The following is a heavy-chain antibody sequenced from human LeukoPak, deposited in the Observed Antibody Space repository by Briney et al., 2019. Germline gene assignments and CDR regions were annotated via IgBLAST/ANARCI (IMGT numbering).Heavy chain of an antibody. Sequence: RASVKVSCKASGYTFTSYYMHWVRQAPGQGLEWMGIINPSGGSTSYAQKFQGRVTMTRDMSTSTVYMELSSLTSEDTAVYSCARALPHRRLMDTTMNQHWFDPWGQGTLVTVSS. CDR1: GYTFTSYY. D-gene: IGHD5-18*01. CDR2: INPSGGST. CDR3: ARALPHRRLMDTTMNQHWFDP. V-gene: IGHV1-46*01. J-gene: IGHJ5*02.